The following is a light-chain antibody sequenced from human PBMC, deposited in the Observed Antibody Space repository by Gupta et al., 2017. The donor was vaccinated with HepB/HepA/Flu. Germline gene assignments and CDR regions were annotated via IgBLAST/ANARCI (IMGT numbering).Light chain of an antibody. Sequence: IQVTPSPSSLSASIGDRVTITCQASQDISNYLSWYQQKPGKAPKLLIYAASNLKTGVPPRFSGSGSGTDFTLTISSLQPEDIATYYCQQYNHLPFTFGPGTKVDF. V-gene: IGKV1-33*01. CDR3: QQYNHLPFT. J-gene: IGKJ3*01. CDR2: AAS. CDR1: QDISNY.